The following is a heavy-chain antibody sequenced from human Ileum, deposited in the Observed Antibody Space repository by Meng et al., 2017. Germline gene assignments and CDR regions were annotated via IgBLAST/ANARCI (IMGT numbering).Heavy chain of an antibody. J-gene: IGHJ4*01. CDR2: IYYRGTT. Sequence: QLQLQVSGPGLLEPSETLSLTCVVSGGSLTSSGSSWGWVRQSPVKELEWIATIYYRGTTYYNPSLKSRVTISIDTSKSQVSLEMASVVAADSGLFYCARGTDYGDSYYFDFWGPGFLVTVSS. CDR1: GGSLTSSGSS. V-gene: IGHV4-39*02. D-gene: IGHD4-17*01. CDR3: ARGTDYGDSYYFDF.